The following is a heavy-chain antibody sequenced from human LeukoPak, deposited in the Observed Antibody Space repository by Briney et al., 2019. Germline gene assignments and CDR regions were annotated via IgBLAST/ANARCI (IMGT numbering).Heavy chain of an antibody. CDR2: ISSSGSTI. CDR3: ARLRGYFDWLLYPRPYYFDY. Sequence: PGGSLRLSCAASGFTFSDYYMSWIRQAPGKGLEWVSYISSSGSTIYYADSVKGRFTISRDNAKNSLYLQMNSLRAEDTAVYYCARLRGYFDWLLYPRPYYFDYWGQGTLVTVSS. J-gene: IGHJ4*02. D-gene: IGHD3-9*01. CDR1: GFTFSDYY. V-gene: IGHV3-11*04.